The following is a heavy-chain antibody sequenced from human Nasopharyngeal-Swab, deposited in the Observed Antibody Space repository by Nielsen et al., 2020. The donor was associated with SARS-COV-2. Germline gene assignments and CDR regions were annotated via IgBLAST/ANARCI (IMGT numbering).Heavy chain of an antibody. CDR1: GYTFTSYA. J-gene: IGHJ4*02. V-gene: IGHV1-3*01. Sequence: ASVKVSCKASGYTFTSYAMHWVRQAPGQRLEWMGWINAGNGNTKYSQKFQGRVTINRDTSASTAYMELSSLRPEDTAVYYCARGGRELPFDYWGQGTLVTVSS. D-gene: IGHD1-26*01. CDR3: ARGGRELPFDY. CDR2: INAGNGNT.